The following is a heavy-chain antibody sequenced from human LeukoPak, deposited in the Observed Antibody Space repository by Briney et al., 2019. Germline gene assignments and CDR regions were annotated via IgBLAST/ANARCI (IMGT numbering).Heavy chain of an antibody. CDR1: GFTFSSYW. V-gene: IGHV3-7*01. Sequence: GALRLSCAASGFTFSSYWMSWVRQAPGKGLEWVANIKQDGSEKYYVDSVKGRFTISRDNAKNSLYLQMDSLRAEDTAVYYCARDSPTTFFDYWGQGTLVTVSS. CDR3: ARDSPTTFFDY. CDR2: IKQDGSEK. J-gene: IGHJ4*02. D-gene: IGHD3-16*01.